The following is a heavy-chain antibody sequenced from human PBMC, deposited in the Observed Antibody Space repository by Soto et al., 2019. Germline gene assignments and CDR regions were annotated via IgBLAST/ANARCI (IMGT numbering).Heavy chain of an antibody. J-gene: IGHJ4*02. CDR1: GYTFTGYY. V-gene: IGHV1-2*02. Sequence: AASVKVSCKASGYTFTGYYMYWVRQAPGQGLEWVGWINPNNGDTNYALRFQGRVTMTRDTSINTAYMALSRLRSDDTAVYYCAIARTYYYESSASDYCGPGTLVLVSS. CDR2: INPNNGDT. CDR3: AIARTYYYESSASDY. D-gene: IGHD3-22*01.